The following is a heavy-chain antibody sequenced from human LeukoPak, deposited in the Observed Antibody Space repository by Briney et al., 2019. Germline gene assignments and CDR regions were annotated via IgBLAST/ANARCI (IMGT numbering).Heavy chain of an antibody. CDR3: ARERNLEIAVAGTIFDY. V-gene: IGHV3-66*01. CDR2: IYSGGDT. Sequence: GGSLRLSCAASGFTVRSYYMAWVRQAPGKGLEWVSVIYSGGDTYYADSVKGRFTISRDNSKNMIYLEMSSLKAEDTAVYYCARERNLEIAVAGTIFDYWGQGTLVTVSS. D-gene: IGHD6-19*01. CDR1: GFTVRSYY. J-gene: IGHJ4*02.